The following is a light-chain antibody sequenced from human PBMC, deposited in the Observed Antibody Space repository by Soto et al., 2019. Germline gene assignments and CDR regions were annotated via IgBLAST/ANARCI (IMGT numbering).Light chain of an antibody. V-gene: IGKV3-20*01. CDR2: GAS. Sequence: EIVLTESPGTLSLSPAERATLSCRASQSVSSSYLAWYQQKPGQAPRLLIYGASSRATGIPDRFSGSGSGTDFTLTISSLQPEDFATYYRQQANSFPLTFGGGTKV. CDR3: QQANSFPLT. J-gene: IGKJ4*01. CDR1: QSVSSSY.